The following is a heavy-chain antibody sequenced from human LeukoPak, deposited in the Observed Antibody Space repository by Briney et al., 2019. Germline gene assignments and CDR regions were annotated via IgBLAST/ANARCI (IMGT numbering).Heavy chain of an antibody. CDR1: GFTFDDYA. V-gene: IGHV3-23*01. Sequence: PGGSLSLSCAASGFTFDDYAMHWVRQAPGKGLEWVSGISGSGGSTYYADSVKGRFTISRDNSKNTLYLQMNSLRAEDTAVYYCAKDGSYYGSGGGHGNWGQGTLVTVSS. CDR2: ISGSGGST. CDR3: AKDGSYYGSGGGHGN. D-gene: IGHD3-10*01. J-gene: IGHJ4*02.